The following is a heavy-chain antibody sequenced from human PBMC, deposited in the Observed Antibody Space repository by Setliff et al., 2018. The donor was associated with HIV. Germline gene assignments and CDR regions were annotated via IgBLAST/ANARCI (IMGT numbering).Heavy chain of an antibody. CDR3: ARAESGDFLHYFDS. CDR1: GYTFTGNY. Sequence: ASVKVSCKASGYTFTGNYIHWVRQAPGQGLEWMGWINPNSGGTNYEQKFQGRVTMTRDTSISTAYMELSRLNSDDTAMYFCARAESGDFLHYFDSWGQGTLVTVSS. CDR2: INPNSGGT. V-gene: IGHV1-2*02. J-gene: IGHJ4*02. D-gene: IGHD4-17*01.